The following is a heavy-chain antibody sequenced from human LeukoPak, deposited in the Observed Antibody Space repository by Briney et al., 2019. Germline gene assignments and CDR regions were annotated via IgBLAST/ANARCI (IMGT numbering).Heavy chain of an antibody. CDR3: TTGGWRWLQLKGLVDY. CDR1: GFSFSNAW. Sequence: GGSLRLSSAASGFSFSNAWMSWVRQAPGKGLEWVGRIKSKTDGGTTDYAAPVKGRFTISRDDSKNTLYLQMNSLKTEDTAVYYCTTGGWRWLQLKGLVDYWGQGTLVTVSS. V-gene: IGHV3-15*01. J-gene: IGHJ4*02. D-gene: IGHD5-24*01. CDR2: IKSKTDGGTT.